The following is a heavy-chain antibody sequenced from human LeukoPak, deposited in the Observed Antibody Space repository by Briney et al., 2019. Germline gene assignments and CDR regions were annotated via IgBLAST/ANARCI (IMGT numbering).Heavy chain of an antibody. D-gene: IGHD3-10*01. V-gene: IGHV3-21*01. CDR3: ARVPREVRGVANDYHIDY. J-gene: IGHJ4*02. CDR2: ISSSSSYI. Sequence: GWSLRLSCAASGFTFSSYSMNWVRQAAGKGLEWVSSISSSSSYIYYADSVKGRFTISRDNAKNSLYLQMNSLRAEDTAVYYCARVPREVRGVANDYHIDYWGQGTLVTVSS. CDR1: GFTFSSYS.